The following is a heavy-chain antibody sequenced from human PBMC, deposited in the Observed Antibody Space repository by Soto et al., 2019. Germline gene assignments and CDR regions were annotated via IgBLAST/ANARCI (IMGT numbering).Heavy chain of an antibody. D-gene: IGHD7-27*01. Sequence: QSQTLSLTCAISGDSVSSNSAAWNWIRQSPSGGLEWLGRTYYRSKWYNDYAVSVKSRIIINPDTSKNQFSLQLNSVTPEDTAVYYCARKLGIKAFDIWGQGTMVTVSS. J-gene: IGHJ3*02. CDR2: TYYRSKWYN. V-gene: IGHV6-1*01. CDR1: GDSVSSNSAA. CDR3: ARKLGIKAFDI.